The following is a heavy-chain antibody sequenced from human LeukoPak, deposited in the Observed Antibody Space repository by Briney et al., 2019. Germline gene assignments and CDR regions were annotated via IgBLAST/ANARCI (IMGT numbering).Heavy chain of an antibody. CDR2: IKSKTDGGTT. J-gene: IGHJ6*02. D-gene: IGHD3-16*01. V-gene: IGHV3-15*01. CDR3: TTELILSYYYGMDV. Sequence: GGSLRLSCAASGFTFSNAWMSWVRQAPGKGLEWVGRIKSKTDGGTTDYAAPVKGRFTISRDDSKNTLYLQMNSPKTEDTAVYYCTTELILSYYYGMDVWGQGTTVTVSS. CDR1: GFTFSNAW.